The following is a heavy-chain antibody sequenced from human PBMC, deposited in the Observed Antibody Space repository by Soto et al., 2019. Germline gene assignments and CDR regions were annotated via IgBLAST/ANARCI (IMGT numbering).Heavy chain of an antibody. J-gene: IGHJ6*02. CDR1: GGTFSSYA. V-gene: IGHV1-69*13. Sequence: GSSVKVSCKASGGTFSSYAISWVRQAPGQGLEWMGGIIPIFGTANYAQKFQGRVTITADESTSTAYMELSSLRSEDTAVYYYARQGSKPGSSSYPYYYYYGMDVWGQGNTVTVSS. CDR2: IIPIFGTA. D-gene: IGHD6-6*01. CDR3: ARQGSKPGSSSYPYYYYYGMDV.